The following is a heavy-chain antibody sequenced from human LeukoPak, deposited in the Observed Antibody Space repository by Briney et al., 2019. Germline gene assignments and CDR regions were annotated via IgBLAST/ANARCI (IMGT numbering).Heavy chain of an antibody. V-gene: IGHV1-46*01. D-gene: IGHD3-3*01. Sequence: GASVKVSCKASGYTFTSYYMHWVRQAPGQGLEWMGIINPSGGSTSYAQKFQGRVTMTEDTSTDTAYMELSSLRSEDTAVYYCATGYDFWSGYYLPYFDYWGQGTLVTVSS. CDR2: INPSGGST. J-gene: IGHJ4*02. CDR3: ATGYDFWSGYYLPYFDY. CDR1: GYTFTSYY.